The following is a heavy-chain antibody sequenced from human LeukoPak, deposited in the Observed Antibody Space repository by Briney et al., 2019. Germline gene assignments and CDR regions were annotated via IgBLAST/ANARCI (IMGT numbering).Heavy chain of an antibody. CDR1: GYTFTSYG. D-gene: IGHD2-15*01. V-gene: IGHV1-18*01. CDR2: ISAYNGNT. J-gene: IGHJ3*02. CDR3: ARDAGGRYCSGGSCYDAFDI. Sequence: ASVKVSCKASGYTFTSYGISWVRQTPGQGLEWMGWISAYNGNTNYAQKLQGRVTMTTDTSTSTAYMELRSLRSDDTAVYYCARDAGGRYCSGGSCYDAFDIWGQGTMVTVSS.